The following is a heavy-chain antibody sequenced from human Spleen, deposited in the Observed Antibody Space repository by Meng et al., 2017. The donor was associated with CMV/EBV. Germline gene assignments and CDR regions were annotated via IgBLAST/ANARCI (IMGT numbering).Heavy chain of an antibody. J-gene: IGHJ6*02. CDR1: GGSVNSASYY. CDR2: IYYSGST. V-gene: IGHV4-61*01. Sequence: SETLSLTCTVSGGSVNSASYYWSWIRQPPGKGLEWIGYIYYSGSTKYNPSLKSRVTISLDTSKNRFSLRLTSVTAADTAVYYCARSPRDYYYYYAMDVWGQGTTVTVSS. CDR3: ARSPRDYYYYYAMDV.